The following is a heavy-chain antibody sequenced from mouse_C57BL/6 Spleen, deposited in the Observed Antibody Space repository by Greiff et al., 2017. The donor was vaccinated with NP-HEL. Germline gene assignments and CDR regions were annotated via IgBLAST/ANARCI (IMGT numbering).Heavy chain of an antibody. Sequence: LVESGAELVRPGASVKLSCKASGYTFTDYYINWVKQRPGQGLEWIARIYPGSGNTYYNEKFKGKATLTAEKSSSTAYMQLSSLTSEDSAVYFCAREVDYDGYYFDYWGQGTTLTVSS. J-gene: IGHJ2*01. V-gene: IGHV1-76*01. CDR1: GYTFTDYY. CDR3: AREVDYDGYYFDY. CDR2: IYPGSGNT. D-gene: IGHD2-4*01.